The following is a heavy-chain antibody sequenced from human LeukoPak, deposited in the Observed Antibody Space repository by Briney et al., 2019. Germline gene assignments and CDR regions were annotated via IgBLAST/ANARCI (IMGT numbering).Heavy chain of an antibody. CDR1: GYNFTSYW. V-gene: IGHV5-51*01. J-gene: IGHJ4*02. CDR2: IYPGDSET. D-gene: IGHD5-12*01. CDR3: ARGGYSGYDIFDY. Sequence: PGESLKISCKGSGYNFTSYWIAWVRQMPGKGLEWMGIIYPGDSETRNSPSFQGQVTISAAKSISTAYLQWSSLKASDTAMYFCARGGYSGYDIFDYWGPGTLVTVSS.